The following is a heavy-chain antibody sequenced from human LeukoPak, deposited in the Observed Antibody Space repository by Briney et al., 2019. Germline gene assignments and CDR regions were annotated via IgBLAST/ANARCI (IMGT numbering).Heavy chain of an antibody. Sequence: SGGSLRLSCAASGFTFSDYAMSWVRQAPGKGLEWVSTISGSGGSTYYADSVKGRFTISRDNSKNTLYLQMNSLRAEDTAIYYCAKDIPYGRPRDYFDYWGQGTLVTVSS. D-gene: IGHD4-17*01. CDR3: AKDIPYGRPRDYFDY. J-gene: IGHJ4*02. V-gene: IGHV3-23*01. CDR1: GFTFSDYA. CDR2: ISGSGGST.